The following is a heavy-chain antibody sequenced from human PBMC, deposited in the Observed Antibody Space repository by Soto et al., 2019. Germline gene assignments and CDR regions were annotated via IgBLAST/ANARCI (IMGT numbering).Heavy chain of an antibody. D-gene: IGHD4-17*01. J-gene: IGHJ6*02. CDR3: ARARLHYYYYYRMDV. CDR2: INHSGST. Sequence: SATLSLTCAVHGWSFSGYYWSWIRQPPGKGLEWIGEINHSGSTNYNPSLKSRVTISVDTSKNQFSLKLSSVTAADTAVYYCARARLHYYYYYRMDVWGQGTTVT. V-gene: IGHV4-34*01. CDR1: GWSFSGYY.